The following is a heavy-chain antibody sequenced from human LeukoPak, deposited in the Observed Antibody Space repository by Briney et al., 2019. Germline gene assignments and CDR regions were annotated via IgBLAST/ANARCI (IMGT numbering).Heavy chain of an antibody. J-gene: IGHJ4*02. CDR2: ISSSGIT. CDR1: GFTFSTYA. V-gene: IGHV3-23*01. CDR3: GKDPNYDSYYYFDY. D-gene: IGHD3-10*01. Sequence: GGSLRLSCAASGFTFSTYAMNWVRQAPGKGLEWVSAISSSGITYYADSVKGRFTISRDNSKNTMYLQMNSLRAEETAVYYCGKDPNYDSYYYFDYWGQGILVTVSS.